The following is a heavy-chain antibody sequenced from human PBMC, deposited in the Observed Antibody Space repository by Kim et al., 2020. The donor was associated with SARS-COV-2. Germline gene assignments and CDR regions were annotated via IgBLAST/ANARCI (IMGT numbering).Heavy chain of an antibody. CDR2: IKSAGSST. V-gene: IGHV3-74*01. J-gene: IGHJ6*02. CDR3: ARNYHMDV. Sequence: GGSLRLSCAASGFTFSSYWMHWVRQAPGKGLVWVSRIKSAGSSTNYADSAKGRFTVSRDNAKNTLYLQMNSLRAEDTAVYYCARNYHMDVWGQGTTVTVSS. CDR1: GFTFSSYW.